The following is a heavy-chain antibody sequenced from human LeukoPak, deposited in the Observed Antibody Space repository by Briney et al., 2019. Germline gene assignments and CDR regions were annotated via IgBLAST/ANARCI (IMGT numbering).Heavy chain of an antibody. CDR3: ARRQQLPGRLDY. J-gene: IGHJ4*02. CDR2: INHSGST. V-gene: IGHV4-34*01. D-gene: IGHD6-13*01. Sequence: SETLSLTCAVYGGSFSGYYWSWIRQPPGRGLEWIGEINHSGSTNYNPSLKSRVTISVDTSKNQFSLKLSSVTAADTAVYYCARRQQLPGRLDYWGQGTLVTVSS. CDR1: GGSFSGYY.